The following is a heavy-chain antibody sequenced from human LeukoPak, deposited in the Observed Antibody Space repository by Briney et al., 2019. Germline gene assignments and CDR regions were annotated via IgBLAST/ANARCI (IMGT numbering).Heavy chain of an antibody. J-gene: IGHJ6*02. CDR1: GFTFDDYA. CDR3: AKGLGRDYYYGMDV. V-gene: IGHV3-9*01. CDR2: ISWNSGSI. Sequence: GGSLRLSCAASGFTFDDYAMHWVRHAPGKGLEGVSGISWNSGSIGYADSVKGRFTISRDNAKNSLYLQMNSLRAEDTALYYCAKGLGRDYYYGMDVWGQGTTVTVSS. D-gene: IGHD1-26*01.